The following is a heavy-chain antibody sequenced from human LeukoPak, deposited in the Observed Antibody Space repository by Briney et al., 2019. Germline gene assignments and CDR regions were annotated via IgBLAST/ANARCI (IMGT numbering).Heavy chain of an antibody. D-gene: IGHD3-22*01. J-gene: IGHJ5*02. CDR3: AKGYDSSNNFSSS. V-gene: IGHV5-51*01. CDR2: IYPGDSDT. CDR1: GYSFTTYW. Sequence: GESLKISCKASGYSFTTYWIGWVRQMPGRGLEWMGIIYPGDSDTRYSPSFQGQVTISADKSINTAYLQWSSLKVSDTAMYYCAKGYDSSNNFSSSWGQGTLVTVFS.